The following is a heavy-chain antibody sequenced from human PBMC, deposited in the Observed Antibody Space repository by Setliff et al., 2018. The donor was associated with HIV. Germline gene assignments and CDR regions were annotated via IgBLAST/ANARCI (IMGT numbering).Heavy chain of an antibody. Sequence: SETLSLTCSVSGVSVGSGDYYWHWIRQHPEKALEWIGYIFHSGDTYYNPSLKGRISMSVDTSKNQFSHELTSLTAADTAVYYCATRPRIAARPFDYWGQGMLVTVSS. J-gene: IGHJ4*02. V-gene: IGHV4-31*03. CDR2: IFHSGDT. CDR1: GVSVGSGDYY. D-gene: IGHD6-6*01. CDR3: ATRPRIAARPFDY.